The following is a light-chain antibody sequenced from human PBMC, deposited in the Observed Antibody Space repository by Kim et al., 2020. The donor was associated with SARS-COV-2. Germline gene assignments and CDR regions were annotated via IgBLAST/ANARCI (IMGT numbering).Light chain of an antibody. V-gene: IGKV3-15*01. CDR1: QSVSSN. CDR2: GAS. J-gene: IGKJ1*01. Sequence: SVSPGERATLSCRASQSVSSNLAWYQQKPGQAPRLLIYGASTRATGIPARFSGSGSGTEFTLTISSLQSEDFGVYYCQQYNNWATFGQGTKVDIK. CDR3: QQYNNWAT.